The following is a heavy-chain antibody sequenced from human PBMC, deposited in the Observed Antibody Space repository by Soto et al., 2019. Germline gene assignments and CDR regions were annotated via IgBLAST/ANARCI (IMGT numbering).Heavy chain of an antibody. V-gene: IGHV4-30-4*01. CDR2: IFHSGTT. Sequence: PSETLSLTCSVTGDSISSADYFWTWFRQSPGKGLEWMGYIFHSGTTYYTPSLKGRLLLSIENSKNQFSLRLTSVTAADSAVYCRAREPYLPTARNDFWGPVTLVTVSS. D-gene: IGHD4-17*01. CDR3: AREPYLPTARNDF. J-gene: IGHJ4*02. CDR1: GDSISSADYF.